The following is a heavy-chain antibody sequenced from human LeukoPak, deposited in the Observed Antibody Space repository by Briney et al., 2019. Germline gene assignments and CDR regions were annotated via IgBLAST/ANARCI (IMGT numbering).Heavy chain of an antibody. CDR2: TSVSSGST. J-gene: IGHJ2*01. Sequence: GGSLRLSCAASGFTFSSYAMSWVRQAPGKGLEWVSATSVSSGSTYYADSVRGRFTISRDDSKNTLYLQMNSLRVEDTAVYYCARDGTMIDPPFDLWGRGTLVTVSS. CDR3: ARDGTMIDPPFDL. V-gene: IGHV3-23*01. CDR1: GFTFSSYA. D-gene: IGHD3-22*01.